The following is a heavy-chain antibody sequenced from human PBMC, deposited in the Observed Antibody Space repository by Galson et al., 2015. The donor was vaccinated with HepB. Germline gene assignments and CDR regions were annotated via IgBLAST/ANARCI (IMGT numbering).Heavy chain of an antibody. Sequence: SVKVSCKASGYTFTSYYMHWVRQAPGQGLEWMGIINPSGGSTSYAQKLQGRVTMTRDTSTSTVYMELSSLRSEDTAVYYCARDGSRVLDSSSWLNDYYYYGMDVWGQGTTVTVSS. CDR1: GYTFTSYY. V-gene: IGHV1-46*04. CDR2: INPSGGST. CDR3: ARDGSRVLDSSSWLNDYYYYGMDV. D-gene: IGHD6-13*01. J-gene: IGHJ6*02.